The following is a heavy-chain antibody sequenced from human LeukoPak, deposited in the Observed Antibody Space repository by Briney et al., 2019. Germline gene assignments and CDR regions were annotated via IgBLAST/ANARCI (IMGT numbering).Heavy chain of an antibody. Sequence: GGSLRLSCAASGFTFSTYTMNWVRQSPGKGLEWVSSISSSGTYIYYTDSVKGRFTISRDNAKNSVYLQMNSLRDEDTALYYCARDPSEASHPYYFDYWGQGTLVTVSS. CDR1: GFTFSTYT. V-gene: IGHV3-21*03. CDR3: ARDPSEASHPYYFDY. CDR2: ISSSGTYI. J-gene: IGHJ4*01.